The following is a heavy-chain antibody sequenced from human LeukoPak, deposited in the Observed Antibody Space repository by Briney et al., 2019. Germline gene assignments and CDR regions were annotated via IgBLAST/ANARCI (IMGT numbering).Heavy chain of an antibody. J-gene: IGHJ3*01. CDR3: ARVDSTNAFDV. V-gene: IGHV1-18*01. Sequence: GASVKVSCKASGYTFTNYGFGWVRQAPGQGLEWMGWISAYNGITESARKLQGRLTMTTDTTTSTAYMELRSLSSVDTAVYFCARVDSTNAFDVWGQGTVVTVSS. D-gene: IGHD3-9*01. CDR2: ISAYNGIT. CDR1: GYTFTNYG.